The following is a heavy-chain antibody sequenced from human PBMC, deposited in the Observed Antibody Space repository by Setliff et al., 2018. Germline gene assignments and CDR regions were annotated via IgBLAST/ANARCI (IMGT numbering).Heavy chain of an antibody. CDR1: GYTFTGYY. Sequence: ASVKVSCKASGYTFTGYYMHWVRQAPGQGLEWMGWISAYTGKTDYAQNFQGRVTMTTDTSISTAYMELSSLRSDDTAVYYCARFSGHNYGSFDSWGQGTLVTVSS. V-gene: IGHV1-2*02. CDR3: ARFSGHNYGSFDS. D-gene: IGHD5-18*01. CDR2: ISAYTGKT. J-gene: IGHJ4*02.